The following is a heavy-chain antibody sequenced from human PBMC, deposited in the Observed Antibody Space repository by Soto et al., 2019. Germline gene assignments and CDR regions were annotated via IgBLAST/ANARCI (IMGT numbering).Heavy chain of an antibody. CDR1: GYTFTSYD. CDR3: ARSSQYYDFWRIRQAAFDI. J-gene: IGHJ3*02. V-gene: IGHV1-8*01. CDR2: MNPNSGNT. D-gene: IGHD3-3*01. Sequence: ASVKVSCKASGYTFTSYDINWVRQATGQGLEWMGWMNPNSGNTGYAQKFQGRVTMTRNTSISTAYMELSSLRSEDTAVYYCARSSQYYDFWRIRQAAFDIWGQGTMVTVSS.